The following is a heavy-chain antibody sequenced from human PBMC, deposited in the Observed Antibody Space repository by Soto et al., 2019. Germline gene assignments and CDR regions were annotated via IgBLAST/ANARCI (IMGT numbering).Heavy chain of an antibody. D-gene: IGHD6-13*01. V-gene: IGHV1-3*01. Sequence: ASVKVSCKASGYTFTSYAMHWVRQAPGQRLEWMGWINAGNGNTKYSQKFQGRVTNTRDTSASTAYMELSSLRSEDTAVYYCVRVKVGIAAPFDYWGQGTLVTVSS. CDR3: VRVKVGIAAPFDY. CDR1: GYTFTSYA. CDR2: INAGNGNT. J-gene: IGHJ4*02.